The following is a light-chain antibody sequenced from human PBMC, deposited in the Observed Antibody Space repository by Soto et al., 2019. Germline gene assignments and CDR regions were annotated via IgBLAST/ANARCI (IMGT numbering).Light chain of an antibody. CDR2: AAS. Sequence: DIQVTQSPSSISCSXGDWVTLTXXTSQRVDSYIHWYQHQSGKPPKLLIYAASTLQDGVPSRFSGGGSGTAFSLIITGLQPGDSATYYCQQTYTSVATFGQGTKVDNK. J-gene: IGKJ1*01. CDR3: QQTYTSVAT. CDR1: QRVDSY. V-gene: IGKV1-39*01.